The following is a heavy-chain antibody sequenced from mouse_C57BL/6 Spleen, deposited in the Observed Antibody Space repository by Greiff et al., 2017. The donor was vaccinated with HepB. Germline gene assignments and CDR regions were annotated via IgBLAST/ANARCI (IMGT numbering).Heavy chain of an antibody. V-gene: IGHV1-53*01. D-gene: IGHD4-1*01. CDR2: INPSNGGT. CDR1: GYTFTSYW. Sequence: QVQLKQPGTELVKPGASVKLSCKASGYTFTSYWMHWVKQRPGQGLEWIGNINPSNGGTNYNEKFKSKATLTVDKSSSTAYMQLSSLTSEDSAFYYCARSCNWDVGDYWGQGTTLTVSS. CDR3: ARSCNWDVGDY. J-gene: IGHJ2*01.